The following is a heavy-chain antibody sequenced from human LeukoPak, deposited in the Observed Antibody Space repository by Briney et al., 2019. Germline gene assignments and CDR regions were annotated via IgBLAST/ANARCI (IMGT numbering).Heavy chain of an antibody. J-gene: IGHJ4*02. Sequence: SETLSLTCTVSGDPISGSSYSWGWIRQPPGKGLEWIGNIYYTGSTYYNPSLKSRVTISVDTSKNQFSLKLSSVTAADTAVYYCARGKYSSSSRAVFFDYWGQGTLVAVSS. CDR2: IYYTGST. D-gene: IGHD6-6*01. CDR3: ARGKYSSSSRAVFFDY. CDR1: GDPISGSSYS. V-gene: IGHV4-39*01.